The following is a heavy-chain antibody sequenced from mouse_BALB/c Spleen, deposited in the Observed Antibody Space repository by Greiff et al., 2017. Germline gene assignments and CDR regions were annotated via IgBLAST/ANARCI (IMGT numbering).Heavy chain of an antibody. CDR3: ARFYDYDVAY. V-gene: IGHV5-17*02. J-gene: IGHJ3*01. CDR2: ISSGSSTI. Sequence: EVQGVESGGGLVQPGGSRKLSCAASGFTFSSFGMHWVRQAPEKGLEWVAYISSGSSTIYYADTVKGRFTISRDNPKNTLFLQMTSLRSEDTAMYYCARFYDYDVAYWGQGTLVTVSA. D-gene: IGHD2-4*01. CDR1: GFTFSSFG.